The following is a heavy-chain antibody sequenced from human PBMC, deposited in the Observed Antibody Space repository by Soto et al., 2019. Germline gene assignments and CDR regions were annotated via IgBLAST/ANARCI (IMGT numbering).Heavy chain of an antibody. CDR1: GFTFSSYA. V-gene: IGHV3-30-3*01. J-gene: IGHJ5*02. Sequence: QVQLVESGGGVVQPGRSLRLSCAASGFTFSSYAMHWVRQAPGKGLEWVAVISYDGSNKYYADSVKGRFTISRDNSKNTLYLQMNSLRAEDTAVYYCAREVGDYVLSPLFDPWGQGTLVTVSS. D-gene: IGHD4-17*01. CDR3: AREVGDYVLSPLFDP. CDR2: ISYDGSNK.